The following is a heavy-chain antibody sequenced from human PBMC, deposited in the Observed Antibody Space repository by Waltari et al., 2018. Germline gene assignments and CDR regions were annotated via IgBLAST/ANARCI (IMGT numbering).Heavy chain of an antibody. Sequence: QVQLVQSGAEVKKPGSSVKVSCKASGGTFSSYAISWVRQAPGQGLEWMGRIIPIFGTANYAQKCQVRVTITADKSTSTAYMELSSLRSEDTAVYYCARDIKQHLGPALGPWFDPWGQGTLVTVSS. V-gene: IGHV1-69*08. CDR2: IIPIFGTA. CDR1: GGTFSSYA. J-gene: IGHJ5*02. D-gene: IGHD1-20*01. CDR3: ARDIKQHLGPALGPWFDP.